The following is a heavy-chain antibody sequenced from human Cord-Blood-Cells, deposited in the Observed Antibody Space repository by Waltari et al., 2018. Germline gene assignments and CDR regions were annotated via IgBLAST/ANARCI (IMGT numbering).Heavy chain of an antibody. J-gene: IGHJ4*02. CDR3: ARGRGRIAARPFDY. CDR2: INHSGST. CDR1: GGSFSGYY. Sequence: QVQLQQWGAGLLKPSETLSLTCAVYGGSFSGYYWSWIRQPPGKGLEWIGEINHSGSTNYNPALKSRVTISVDTSKNQFSLKLSSVTAADTAVYYCARGRGRIAARPFDYWGQGTLVTVSS. V-gene: IGHV4-34*01. D-gene: IGHD6-6*01.